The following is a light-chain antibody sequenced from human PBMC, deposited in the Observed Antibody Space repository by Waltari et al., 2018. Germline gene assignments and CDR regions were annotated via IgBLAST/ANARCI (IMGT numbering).Light chain of an antibody. J-gene: IGLJ2*01. CDR3: QSYDSTNHVV. CDR1: SGSIAGNF. Sequence: NFMLTQPHSVSESPGVTVTISCTGSSGSIAGNFVQWDLQRPVSAPSVVIYEYSQRPSGVPDRFSGSIDSSSNSASLTISGLKTEDEADYYCQSYDSTNHVVFGGGTKLTVL. V-gene: IGLV6-57*02. CDR2: EYS.